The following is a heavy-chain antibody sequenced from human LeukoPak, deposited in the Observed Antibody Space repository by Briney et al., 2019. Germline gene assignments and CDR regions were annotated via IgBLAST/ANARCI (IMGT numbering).Heavy chain of an antibody. CDR2: IYYSGST. CDR3: ARSGDLYSRSGSRTNWCTP. Sequence: SETLSLTCTVSGGSISSGGYYWSWIRQHPGKGLEWIGYIYYSGSTYYNPSLKSRVTISVDTSKNQFSLKLSSVTAADTAVYFCARSGDLYSRSGSRTNWCTPRVQGTRVNVYS. V-gene: IGHV4-31*03. D-gene: IGHD6-13*01. J-gene: IGHJ5*02. CDR1: GGSISSGGYY.